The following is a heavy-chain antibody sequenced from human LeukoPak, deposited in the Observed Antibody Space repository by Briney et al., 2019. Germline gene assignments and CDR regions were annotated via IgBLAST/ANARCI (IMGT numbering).Heavy chain of an antibody. J-gene: IGHJ5*02. CDR2: IYTSGST. CDR3: ARGKITMVRGVITGYWFDP. Sequence: PSETLSLTSTVSGGSISSYYRSWIRQPAGKGLEWIWRIYTSGSTNYTPSLTRRVTMSVDTSKNQFSLKLSSVTAADTAVYYCARGKITMVRGVITGYWFDPWGQGTLVTVSS. CDR1: GGSISSYY. D-gene: IGHD3-10*01. V-gene: IGHV4-4*07.